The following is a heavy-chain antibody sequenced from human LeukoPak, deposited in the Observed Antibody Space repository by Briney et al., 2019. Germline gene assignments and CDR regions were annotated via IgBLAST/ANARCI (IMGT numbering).Heavy chain of an antibody. J-gene: IGHJ6*03. CDR1: GFSFSTYS. D-gene: IGHD2/OR15-2a*01. V-gene: IGHV3-48*01. Sequence: GGSLRLSCVVSGFSFSTYSPNWIRQAPGKGLEWVSYISSSSSTIYYADSVKGRFTISRDNAKNSLYLQMNSLRAEDTAVYYCARETVTTYYYYYMDVWGKGTTVTVSS. CDR3: ARETVTTYYYYYMDV. CDR2: ISSSSSTI.